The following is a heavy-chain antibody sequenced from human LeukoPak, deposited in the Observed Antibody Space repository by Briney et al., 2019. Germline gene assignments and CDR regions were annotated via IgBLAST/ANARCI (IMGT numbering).Heavy chain of an antibody. D-gene: IGHD6-13*01. CDR2: IYYSGST. J-gene: IGHJ6*03. CDR3: ARKAKRGGSSWQGVYYYMDV. Sequence: SETLSLTCTVSGGSISSSSYYWGWIRQPPGKGLEWIGYIYYSGSTNYNPSLKSRVTISVDTSKNQFSLKLSSVTAADTAVYYCARKAKRGGSSWQGVYYYMDVWGKGTTVTVSS. V-gene: IGHV4-61*05. CDR1: GGSISSSSYY.